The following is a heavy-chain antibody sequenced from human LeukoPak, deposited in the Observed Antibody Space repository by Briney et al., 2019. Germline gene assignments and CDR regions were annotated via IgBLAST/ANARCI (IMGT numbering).Heavy chain of an antibody. D-gene: IGHD1-26*01. CDR1: GGSIRSYY. J-gene: IGHJ4*02. CDR3: ARQGYTASYYFLDF. Sequence: PSETLSLTCDVSGGSIRSYYWGWVRQPAGKGLEWMGRIYTTGTTNFNPSLKSRLTMSVDTSKNQFSLKLTSVTAADTAVYFCARQGYTASYYFLDFWSQGTLVTVSS. V-gene: IGHV4-4*07. CDR2: IYTTGTT.